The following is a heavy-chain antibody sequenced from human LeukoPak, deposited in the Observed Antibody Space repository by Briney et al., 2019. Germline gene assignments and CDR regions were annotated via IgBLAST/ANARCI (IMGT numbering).Heavy chain of an antibody. CDR2: IHYSGST. CDR3: ARVGFGGISLDY. D-gene: IGHD4-23*01. J-gene: IGHJ4*02. CDR1: GGSISSYY. V-gene: IGHV4-59*01. Sequence: PSETLSLTCTVSGGSISSYYWSWIRQPPGKGLEWIGNIHYSGSTNYNPSLKSRVIISVDTSKNQFSLKLSSVTAADTAVYYCARVGFGGISLDYWGQGTLVTVSS.